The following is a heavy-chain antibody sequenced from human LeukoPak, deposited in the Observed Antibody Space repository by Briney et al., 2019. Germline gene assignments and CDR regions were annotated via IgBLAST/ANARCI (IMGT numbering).Heavy chain of an antibody. J-gene: IGHJ5*02. V-gene: IGHV1-69*04. D-gene: IGHD3-22*01. CDR2: IIPMLGIT. Sequence: SVKVSCKASGGTISSYTISWVQQAPGQRLEWMGRIIPMLGITNNAQKFQGRVTLTADKSTSTAYMELGSLRSEDTAVYYCARDGYYYDSSDYYSPSIRFDPWGQGTLVTVSS. CDR1: GGTISSYT. CDR3: ARDGYYYDSSDYYSPSIRFDP.